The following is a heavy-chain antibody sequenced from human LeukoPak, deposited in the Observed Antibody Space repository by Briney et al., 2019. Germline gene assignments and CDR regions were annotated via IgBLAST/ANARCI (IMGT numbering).Heavy chain of an antibody. CDR3: ASGIQLGLYYYYYYGMDV. J-gene: IGHJ6*02. V-gene: IGHV1-8*01. CDR1: GYTLSSYD. D-gene: IGHD4/OR15-4a*01. Sequence: ASIKVYCKASGYTLSSYDINWVRQATGQRLECMGSMILNSGNTGYAQKFQGRVTMTRNTSISTAYMELSSLRSEDTAVYYCASGIQLGLYYYYYYGMDVWGQGTTVTVSS. CDR2: MILNSGNT.